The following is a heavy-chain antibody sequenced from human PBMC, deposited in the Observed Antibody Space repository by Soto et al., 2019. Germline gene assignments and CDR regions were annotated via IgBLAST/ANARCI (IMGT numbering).Heavy chain of an antibody. CDR1: GASTSSENW. J-gene: IGHJ6*02. Sequence: QVQLQESGPALVKPSGTLSLACTVSGASTSSENWWSWVRQAPGKGVEWIGEIYHSGATHYSPSLKSLVRISLDKSKKQFFLKLDSVTAADSAVYYCARDARASRYYGMDVWGQGTKVTVSS. D-gene: IGHD6-6*01. V-gene: IGHV4-4*02. CDR2: IYHSGAT. CDR3: ARDARASRYYGMDV.